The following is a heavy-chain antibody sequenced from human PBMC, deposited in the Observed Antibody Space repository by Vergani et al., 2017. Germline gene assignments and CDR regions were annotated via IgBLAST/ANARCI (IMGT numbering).Heavy chain of an antibody. CDR2: IYHSGST. V-gene: IGHV4-30-2*01. D-gene: IGHD2-2*01. J-gene: IGHJ3*02. CDR3: ARFSSTSCYAFDS. CDR1: GGSISSGGYS. Sequence: QLQLQESGSGLVKPSQTLSLTCAVPGGSISSGGYSWSWIRQPPGKGLEWIGYIYHSGSTYYNPSLKGRVTISVDRSKNQFSLKLSSVTAADTAVYYCARFSSTSCYAFDSWGQGTMVTVSS.